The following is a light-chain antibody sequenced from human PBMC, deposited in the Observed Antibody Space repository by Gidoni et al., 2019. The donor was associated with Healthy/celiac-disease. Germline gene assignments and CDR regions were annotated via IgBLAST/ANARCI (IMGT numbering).Light chain of an antibody. CDR1: QSVSSSY. CDR3: QQYGSSSCS. CDR2: GAS. Sequence: EIVLTQSPGTLSLSPGERATLSCRASQSVSSSYLAWYQQKPGQAPRILIYGASSRATGIPDRVSGSGSGTDFTLTISRLEPEDFAVYYCQQYGSSSCSFGQGTKLEIK. V-gene: IGKV3-20*01. J-gene: IGKJ2*04.